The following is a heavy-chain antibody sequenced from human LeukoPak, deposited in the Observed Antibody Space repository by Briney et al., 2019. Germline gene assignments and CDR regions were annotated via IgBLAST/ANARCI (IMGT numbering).Heavy chain of an antibody. V-gene: IGHV4-39*01. CDR1: GGSISSSSYY. CDR2: IYYSGTT. J-gene: IGHJ4*02. D-gene: IGHD3-10*01. CDR3: ARHTSMVRGVMKYYFDY. Sequence: PSETLSLTCTVSGGSISSSSYYWVWMRQPPGKGLEWIGSIYYSGTTYYTPSLKSRVTISVDTSKNQFSLRLNSVTAADTAVYYCARHTSMVRGVMKYYFDYWGQGTLATVSS.